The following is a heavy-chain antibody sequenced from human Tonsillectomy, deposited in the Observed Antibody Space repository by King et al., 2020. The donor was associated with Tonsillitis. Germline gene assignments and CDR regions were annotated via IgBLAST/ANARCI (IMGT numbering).Heavy chain of an antibody. D-gene: IGHD6-13*01. CDR2: ISSSSSYI. Sequence: EVQLVESGGGLVKPGGSLRLSCAASGFTFSSHTMNWVRQAPGKGLEWVSSISSSSSYIYYVDSVKGRFTISRDNAQNSLYLQMNSLRAEDTAVYYCARGGAAAVTDALDIWGQGTVVTVSS. J-gene: IGHJ3*02. CDR1: GFTFSSHT. V-gene: IGHV3-21*01. CDR3: ARGGAAAVTDALDI.